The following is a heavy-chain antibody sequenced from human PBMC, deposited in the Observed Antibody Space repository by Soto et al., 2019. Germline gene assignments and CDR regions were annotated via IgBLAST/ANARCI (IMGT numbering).Heavy chain of an antibody. CDR1: GYPFTSYD. Sequence: GGSVKGCLKASGYPFTSYDINLVRQATGQGLEWIGWINPNSGNTGYAQKFQGRVTMTRNTSISTAYMELSSLRSEDTAVYYCARAPYSSGWYWFDPWGQGTLVTVSS. CDR3: ARAPYSSGWYWFDP. V-gene: IGHV1-8*01. D-gene: IGHD6-19*01. J-gene: IGHJ5*02. CDR2: INPNSGNT.